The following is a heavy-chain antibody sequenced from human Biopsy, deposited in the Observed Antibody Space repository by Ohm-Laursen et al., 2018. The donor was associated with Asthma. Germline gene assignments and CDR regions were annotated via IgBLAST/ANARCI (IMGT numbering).Heavy chain of an antibody. CDR1: GYTFNSAG. CDR2: ISVYNGNT. J-gene: IGHJ6*02. V-gene: IGHV1-18*01. Sequence: SVRVSCKTSGYTFNSAGITWVRQAPGQGLEWMGWISVYNGNTKVAQKLQDRVTMTTDTSTSTAYMELRSLRSDDTAVYFCARAVDYSHYYGIDVWGQGTTVTVS. CDR3: ARAVDYSHYYGIDV. D-gene: IGHD3-10*01.